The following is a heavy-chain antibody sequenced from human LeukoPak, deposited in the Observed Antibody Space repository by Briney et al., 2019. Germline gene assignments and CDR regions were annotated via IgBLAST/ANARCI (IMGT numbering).Heavy chain of an antibody. V-gene: IGHV4-34*01. J-gene: IGHJ4*02. CDR2: INHSGST. CDR3: ASRVRGYYDSSGYRHYYFDY. Sequence: PSETLSLTCAVYVGSFSGYYWSWIRQPPGKGLEWIGEINHSGSTNYNPSLKSRVTISVDTSKNQFSLKLSSVTAADTAVYYCASRVRGYYDSSGYRHYYFDYWGQGTLVTVSS. D-gene: IGHD3-22*01. CDR1: VGSFSGYY.